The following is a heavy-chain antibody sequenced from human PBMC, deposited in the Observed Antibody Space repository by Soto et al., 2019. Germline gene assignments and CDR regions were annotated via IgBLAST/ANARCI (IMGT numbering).Heavy chain of an antibody. CDR1: GYTFDAFD. CDR3: VRQAGGASTPGDDY. CDR2: MNPYTGET. Sequence: QVQLVQSGAEVRKPGASVRVSCKASGYTFDAFDIHWVRQATGQGLELMGWMNPYTGETAYTQTFRGRVSMTRDTCLSTAYMELTSLTSEDSAIYFCVRQAGGASTPGDDYWGQGTLVTVSS. V-gene: IGHV1-8*01. J-gene: IGHJ4*02. D-gene: IGHD2-15*01.